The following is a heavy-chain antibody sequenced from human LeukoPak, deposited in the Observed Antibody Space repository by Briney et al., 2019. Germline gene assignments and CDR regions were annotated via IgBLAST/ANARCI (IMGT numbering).Heavy chain of an antibody. V-gene: IGHV4-61*02. Sequence: SETLSLTCTVSGGSISSGSYYWSWIRQPAGKTLEWIGRIYTSGSTNYNPSLKSRVTISVDTSKNQFSLKLSSVTAADTAVYYCARGPGYCSSTSCYGLYMDVWGKGTTVTISS. D-gene: IGHD2-2*01. CDR2: IYTSGST. J-gene: IGHJ6*03. CDR3: ARGPGYCSSTSCYGLYMDV. CDR1: GGSISSGSYY.